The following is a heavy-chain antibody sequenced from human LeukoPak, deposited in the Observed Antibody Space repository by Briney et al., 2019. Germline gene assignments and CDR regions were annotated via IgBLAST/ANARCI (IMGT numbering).Heavy chain of an antibody. J-gene: IGHJ4*02. V-gene: IGHV3-66*01. Sequence: PGGSLRLSCAASGFTVSSNYMSWVRQAPGKGLEWVSVIYSGGSTYYADSVKGRFTISRDNSKNTLYLQMNSLRAEDTAVYYCARDGGHYMAVAGTGYWGQGTLVTVSS. CDR2: IYSGGST. D-gene: IGHD6-19*01. CDR3: ARDGGHYMAVAGTGY. CDR1: GFTVSSNY.